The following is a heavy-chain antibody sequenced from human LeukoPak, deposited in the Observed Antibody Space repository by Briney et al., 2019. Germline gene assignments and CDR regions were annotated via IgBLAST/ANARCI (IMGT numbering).Heavy chain of an antibody. CDR2: INRSGTT. CDR3: ALSTTRVTRRTLDY. CDR1: GGSFSDYF. D-gene: IGHD4-17*01. J-gene: IGHJ4*02. V-gene: IGHV4-34*01. Sequence: SETLSLTCAVYGGSFSDYFWSWIRQPPGKGLEWIGEINRSGTTKYNPSLESRVTISVDTSKRQSSLKLSSVTAADTAVYYYALSTTRVTRRTLDYWGQGTLVTVSS.